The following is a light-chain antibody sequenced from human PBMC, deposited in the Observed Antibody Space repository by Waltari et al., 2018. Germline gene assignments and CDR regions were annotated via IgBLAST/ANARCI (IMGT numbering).Light chain of an antibody. CDR1: QSVFHGFRHMNY. Sequence: DIVMTQSPDSLAVSLGERATINCKSSQSVFHGFRHMNYIARYQLKSGQSPRLIVSWTSVRESGVPDRFSASGSGTDFTLTISSLQAEDVAVYYCQQYNTAPYTFGQGTRVEIK. CDR2: WTS. J-gene: IGKJ2*01. V-gene: IGKV4-1*01. CDR3: QQYNTAPYT.